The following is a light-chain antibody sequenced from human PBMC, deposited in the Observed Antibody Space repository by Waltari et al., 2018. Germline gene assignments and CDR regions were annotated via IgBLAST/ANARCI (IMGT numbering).Light chain of an antibody. CDR2: GNP. CDR1: SSNIGAGYG. Sequence: QSVLTQPPSVSGAPGQRVTISCTGRSSNIGAGYGVNWYQQLPGTAPKPPIYGNPNPPPGVPDRFSGAKSGTSGSPAITGLPGEDEADYYCQTHDNRLTTSLFGGGTKLTVL. V-gene: IGLV1-40*01. J-gene: IGLJ2*01. CDR3: QTHDNRLTTSL.